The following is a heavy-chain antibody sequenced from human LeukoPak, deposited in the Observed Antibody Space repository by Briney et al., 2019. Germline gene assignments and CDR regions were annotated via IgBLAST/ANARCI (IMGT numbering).Heavy chain of an antibody. CDR3: ARARYYYGWGDVFDY. V-gene: IGHV4-59*01. D-gene: IGHD3-10*01. Sequence: SETLSLTCTVSGDSINNYYWSWIRQPPGKGLEWIGYIYYSGITNYNPSLKGRVTISVDTSKNQFSLKLSSVTAADTAVYYCARARYYYGWGDVFDYWGQGTLVTVSS. CDR2: IYYSGIT. J-gene: IGHJ4*02. CDR1: GDSINNYY.